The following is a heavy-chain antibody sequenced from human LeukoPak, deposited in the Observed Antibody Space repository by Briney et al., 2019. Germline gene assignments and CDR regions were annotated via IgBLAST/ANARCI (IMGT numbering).Heavy chain of an antibody. V-gene: IGHV3-23*01. CDR3: AKDARRTSGWYFFDY. J-gene: IGHJ4*02. Sequence: PGGSLRLSCAASGFNFSTYSMNWVRQASGKGLEWVSVISDSGDITYNADSVKGRFTISRDNSKNTLFLQMNSLRAEDTAVYYCAKDARRTSGWYFFDYWGQGSLVTVSS. D-gene: IGHD6-19*01. CDR1: GFNFSTYS. CDR2: ISDSGDIT.